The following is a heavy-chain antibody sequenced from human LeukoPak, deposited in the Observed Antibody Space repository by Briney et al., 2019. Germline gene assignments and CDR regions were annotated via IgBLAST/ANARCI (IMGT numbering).Heavy chain of an antibody. J-gene: IGHJ4*02. V-gene: IGHV3-33*01. CDR1: GFTFSSYG. D-gene: IGHD4-23*01. CDR2: IWYDGSNK. CDR3: AREVTTVVTRYFHY. Sequence: GGSLRLSCAASGFTFSSYGMHWVRRAPGKGLEWVAVIWYDGSNKYYADSVKGRFTISRDNSKNTLYLQMNSLRAEDTAVYYCAREVTTVVTRYFHYWGQGTLVTVSS.